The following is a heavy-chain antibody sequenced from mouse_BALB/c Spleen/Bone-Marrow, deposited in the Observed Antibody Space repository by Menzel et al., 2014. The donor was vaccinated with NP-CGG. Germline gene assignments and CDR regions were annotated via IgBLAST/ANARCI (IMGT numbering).Heavy chain of an antibody. Sequence: VQLQQSGAELVKPGASVKLSCKASGYTFSSYYMYWVKQRPGQGLEWIGEINPSNGGTKFNEKFKSKATLTVDKSSSTAYMQLNSLTSEDSAVYYCTRSNYGYWYFDVWGAGTTVTVSS. CDR2: INPSNGGT. J-gene: IGHJ1*01. D-gene: IGHD1-1*01. V-gene: IGHV1S81*02. CDR3: TRSNYGYWYFDV. CDR1: GYTFSSYY.